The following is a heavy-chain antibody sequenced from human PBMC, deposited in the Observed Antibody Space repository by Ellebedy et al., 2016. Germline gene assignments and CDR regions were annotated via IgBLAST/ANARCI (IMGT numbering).Heavy chain of an antibody. J-gene: IGHJ4*02. CDR2: IYSGETT. CDR1: GFTVNSYA. CDR3: AGIRSGNCFDY. Sequence: GESLKISXAASGFTVNSYAMSWVRQAPGRGLEWVSVIYSGETTYYTDSVKGRFTISRHSSKNTLYLQMNSLRAEDTAVYYCAGIRSGNCFDYWGQGTLVTVSS. D-gene: IGHD3-3*01. V-gene: IGHV3-53*01.